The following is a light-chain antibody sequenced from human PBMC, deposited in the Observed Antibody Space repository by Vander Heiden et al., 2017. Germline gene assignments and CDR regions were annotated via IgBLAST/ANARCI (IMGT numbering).Light chain of an antibody. CDR2: WAS. Sequence: DIVMNQSSDSLAVSLGERATINCKSSQSVLHSSNNKNYLAWYQQKPGQPPKLLIYWASTRESGVPDRFSGSGSGTDFTLAISSLQAEDVAVYYCQQYYTTPHTFGQGTKLEIK. CDR3: QQYYTTPHT. V-gene: IGKV4-1*01. CDR1: QSVLHSSNNKNY. J-gene: IGKJ2*01.